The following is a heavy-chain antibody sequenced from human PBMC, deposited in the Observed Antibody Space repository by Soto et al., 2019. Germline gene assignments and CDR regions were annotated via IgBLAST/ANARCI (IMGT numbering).Heavy chain of an antibody. V-gene: IGHV1-69*13. J-gene: IGHJ6*02. CDR3: ASACMYYDFWSGQAGAHYYHYGMAV. CDR2: IIPIFGTA. CDR1: GGTFSSYA. D-gene: IGHD3-3*01. Sequence: SVKVSCKASGGTFSSYAISWVRQAPGQGLEWMGGIIPIFGTANYAQKYQGRVTITADESTRTAYMELNSLRSEETAVYYCASACMYYDFWSGQAGAHYYHYGMAVWGQGTTVTVSS.